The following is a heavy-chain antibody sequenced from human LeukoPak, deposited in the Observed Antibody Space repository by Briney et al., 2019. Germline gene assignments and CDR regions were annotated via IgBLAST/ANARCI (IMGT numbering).Heavy chain of an antibody. J-gene: IGHJ3*02. V-gene: IGHV3-30*01. Sequence: PGGSLSLSWAASEFTFMAYAMHWARQAPAKGLEWGAVISYDGSNKYYADSVKGRFTISGDKSKDTLYLQMNSLRPEDTAVYYCARGPGPIAGAKNPFDIWGHGTMVTVSS. CDR3: ARGPGPIAGAKNPFDI. CDR2: ISYDGSNK. D-gene: IGHD1-26*01. CDR1: EFTFMAYA.